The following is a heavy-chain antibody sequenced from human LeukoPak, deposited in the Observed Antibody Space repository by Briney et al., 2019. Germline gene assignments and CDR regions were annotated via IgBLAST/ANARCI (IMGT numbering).Heavy chain of an antibody. V-gene: IGHV1-69-2*01. D-gene: IGHD3-16*01. CDR1: GYTFTDYY. CDR2: VDPEDGET. Sequence: ASVKVSCKVSGYTFTDYYMHWVQQAPGKGLEWMGLVDPEDGETIYAEKFQGRVTITADTSADTAYMELSSLRSEDTAVYYCATSGGLRFAFDIWGQGTMVTVSS. J-gene: IGHJ3*02. CDR3: ATSGGLRFAFDI.